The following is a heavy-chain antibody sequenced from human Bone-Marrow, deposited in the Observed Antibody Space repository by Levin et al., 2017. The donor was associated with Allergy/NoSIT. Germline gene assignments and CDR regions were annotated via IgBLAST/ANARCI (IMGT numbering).Heavy chain of an antibody. CDR3: ARQAVPAAMNGFDS. D-gene: IGHD2-2*01. CDR1: GASISSFY. J-gene: IGHJ5*01. V-gene: IGHV4-59*08. CDR2: IYYSGST. Sequence: RSSETLSLTCTVSGASISSFYWSWIRQPPGKGLEWIGYIYYSGSTNYGPSLKSRVSMSADMSRNQVYLTMSSVTAADTAVYYCARQAVPAAMNGFDSWGQGTLVTVSS.